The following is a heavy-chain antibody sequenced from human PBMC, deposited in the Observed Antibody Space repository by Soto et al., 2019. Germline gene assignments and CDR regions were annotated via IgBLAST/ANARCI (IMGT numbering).Heavy chain of an antibody. D-gene: IGHD6-19*01. V-gene: IGHV1-2*04. CDR2: INPNSGGT. J-gene: IGHJ6*02. CDR1: GYTFTGYY. CDR3: AREAVAVAGEDYYYYGMDV. Sequence: ASVKVSCKASGYTFTGYYMHWVRQAPGQGLEWMGWINPNSGGTNYAQKFQGWVTMTRDTSISTAYKELSRLRSDDTAVYYCAREAVAVAGEDYYYYGMDVWGQGTTVTVSS.